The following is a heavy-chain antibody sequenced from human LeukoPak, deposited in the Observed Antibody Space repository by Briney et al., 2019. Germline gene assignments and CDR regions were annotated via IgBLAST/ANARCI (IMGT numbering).Heavy chain of an antibody. D-gene: IGHD3-22*01. J-gene: IGHJ4*02. Sequence: ASVKVSCKASGYTFTSYGISWVRQAPGQGLEWMGWISAYNGNTNYAQKFQGRVTITADESTSTAYMELSSLRSEDTAVYYCARVRVQGYYDSSGYLRWGQGTLVTVSS. CDR1: GYTFTSYG. V-gene: IGHV1-18*01. CDR2: ISAYNGNT. CDR3: ARVRVQGYYDSSGYLR.